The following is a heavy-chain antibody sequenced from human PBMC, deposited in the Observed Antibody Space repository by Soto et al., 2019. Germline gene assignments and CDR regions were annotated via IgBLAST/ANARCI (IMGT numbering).Heavy chain of an antibody. CDR2: ISGSGGST. CDR3: AKDRDYDSSGPDY. Sequence: PGGSLRLSCAASGFTFSSYAMSWVRQSPGKGLEWVSAISGSGGSTYYADSVKGRFTISRDNSKNTLYLQMNSLRPEDTAVYYCAKDRDYDSSGPDYWGQGTLVTVSS. CDR1: GFTFSSYA. D-gene: IGHD3-22*01. J-gene: IGHJ4*02. V-gene: IGHV3-23*01.